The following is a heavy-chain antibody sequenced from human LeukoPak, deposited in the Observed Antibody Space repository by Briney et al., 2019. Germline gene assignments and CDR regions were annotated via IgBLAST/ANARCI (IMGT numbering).Heavy chain of an antibody. Sequence: PSETLSLTCNVSGYSISSGYYWGWIRQSPGKGLEWIGTVYHTGTTYYSPSLKSRPAISLDTSTNRFSLKLTSVTATDTAVYYCASAHYEATGLGYYFKFWGQGTLVSVSS. D-gene: IGHD2-8*02. CDR3: ASAHYEATGLGYYFKF. V-gene: IGHV4-38-2*02. CDR1: GYSISSGYY. CDR2: VYHTGTT. J-gene: IGHJ4*02.